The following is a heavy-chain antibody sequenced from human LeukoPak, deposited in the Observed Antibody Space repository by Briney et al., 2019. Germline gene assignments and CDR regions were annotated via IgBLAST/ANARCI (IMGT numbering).Heavy chain of an antibody. V-gene: IGHV4-59*01. D-gene: IGHD5-12*01. CDR3: ARATESGIVATITFDY. CDR2: IYYSGSN. CDR1: GGSISSYY. J-gene: IGHJ4*02. Sequence: PSETLSLTRTVSGGSISSYYWSWMRPPPGKGREWVGHIYYSGSNNYNPSLKSRVTISVDTSKNQFSLKLSYVTAADTAVYYCARATESGIVATITFDYWGQGTLVTVSS.